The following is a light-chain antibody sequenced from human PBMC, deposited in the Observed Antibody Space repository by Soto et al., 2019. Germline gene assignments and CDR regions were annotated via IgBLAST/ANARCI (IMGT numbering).Light chain of an antibody. CDR1: QSISIY. J-gene: IGKJ1*01. V-gene: IGKV3-11*01. CDR3: QQRSNWPGGT. Sequence: EIVLTQSPATLSLSPGERATLSCRASQSISIYLAWYQQKPGQAPRLFIYDASNRATGIPARFSGSGSGTDFTLTISSLEPEDFAVYYCQQRSNWPGGTFGQGTKVDIK. CDR2: DAS.